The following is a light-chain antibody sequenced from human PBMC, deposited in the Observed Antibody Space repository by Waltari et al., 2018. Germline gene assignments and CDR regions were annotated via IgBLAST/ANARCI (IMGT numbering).Light chain of an antibody. CDR3: SSYITTNTLEL. CDR1: SSDVGTYNY. J-gene: IGLJ3*02. CDR2: DVS. Sequence: QSALTQPASVSGSPGQSITISCTGTSSDVGTYNYVAWYQQHPGKAPKLLIYDVSYRPSGVSYRFSGSKSGNTASLTISGLQAEDEADYYCSSYITTNTLELFGGGTSLTVL. V-gene: IGLV2-14*03.